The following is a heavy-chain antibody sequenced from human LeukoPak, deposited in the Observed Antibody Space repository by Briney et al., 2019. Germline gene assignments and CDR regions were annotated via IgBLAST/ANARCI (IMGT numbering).Heavy chain of an antibody. CDR2: IRSKANSYAT. J-gene: IGHJ4*02. Sequence: PGGSLRLSCAASGFTFSGSAMHWVRQASGKGLEWVGRIRSKANSYATAYAASVKGRFTISRDDSKNTAYLQMNSLKTEDTAVYYCTRTVEMATIPFDYWGQGNLVTVSS. D-gene: IGHD5-24*01. V-gene: IGHV3-73*01. CDR1: GFTFSGSA. CDR3: TRTVEMATIPFDY.